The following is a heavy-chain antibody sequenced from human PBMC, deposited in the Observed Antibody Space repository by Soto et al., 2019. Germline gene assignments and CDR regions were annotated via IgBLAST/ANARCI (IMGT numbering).Heavy chain of an antibody. CDR3: TTDFNCGGDCPFDY. D-gene: IGHD2-21*02. Sequence: EVQLVESGGGLVKPGGSLRLSCAASGFTFTNAWMNWVRQAPGKGLEWVGRIKSKTDGGTTDYAAPVKGRFTISRDDSKNTLYLQMTSLKSEDTAVYYCTTDFNCGGDCPFDYWGQGTLVTVSS. CDR1: GFTFTNAW. CDR2: IKSKTDGGTT. V-gene: IGHV3-15*07. J-gene: IGHJ4*02.